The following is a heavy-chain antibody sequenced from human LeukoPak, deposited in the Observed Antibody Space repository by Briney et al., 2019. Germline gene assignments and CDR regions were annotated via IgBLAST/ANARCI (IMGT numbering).Heavy chain of an antibody. CDR3: ARDLIRWSGLDY. J-gene: IGHJ4*02. CDR1: GYTFTNYY. V-gene: IGHV1-46*01. Sequence: ASVKVSCKASGYTFTNYYMHWVRQAPGQGLEWMGIINPSGGSTTYAQKFQGRVTMTRDTSTSTVYMELSSLRSEDTAVYYCARDLIRWSGLDYSGQGTLDTVSS. CDR2: INPSGGST. D-gene: IGHD4-23*01.